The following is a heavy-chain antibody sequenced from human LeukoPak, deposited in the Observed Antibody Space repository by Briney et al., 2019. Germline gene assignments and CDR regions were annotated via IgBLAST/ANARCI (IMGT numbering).Heavy chain of an antibody. D-gene: IGHD3-9*01. Sequence: ASVKVSCKASGYTFTGYYMHWVRQAPGQGLEWMGWINPNSGGTNYAQKFQGRVTTTRDTSISTAYMELSRLRSDDTAVYYCARERYYDILTGYRYGMDVWGQGTTVTVSS. V-gene: IGHV1-2*02. CDR1: GYTFTGYY. CDR2: INPNSGGT. CDR3: ARERYYDILTGYRYGMDV. J-gene: IGHJ6*02.